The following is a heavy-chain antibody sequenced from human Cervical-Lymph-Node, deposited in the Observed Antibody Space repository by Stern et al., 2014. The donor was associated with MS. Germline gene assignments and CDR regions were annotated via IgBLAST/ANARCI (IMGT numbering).Heavy chain of an antibody. CDR1: GFTFGDYA. CDR2: ISWNSGSI. Sequence: EVQLVESGGGLVQPGRSLRLSCAASGFTFGDYAMHWVRQAPGKGLEWVSGISWNSGSIGYADSVKGRFTISRDNAKNSLYLQMNSLRAEDTALYYCAKGIARSRQWLVDDAFDIWGQGTMVTVSS. D-gene: IGHD6-19*01. CDR3: AKGIARSRQWLVDDAFDI. J-gene: IGHJ3*02. V-gene: IGHV3-9*01.